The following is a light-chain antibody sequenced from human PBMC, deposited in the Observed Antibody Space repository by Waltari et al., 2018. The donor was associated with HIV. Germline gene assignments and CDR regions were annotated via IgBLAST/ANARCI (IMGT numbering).Light chain of an antibody. CDR3: QQYNKWPRT. V-gene: IGKV3-15*01. CDR2: GAS. CDR1: QHVITT. J-gene: IGKJ1*01. Sequence: EILMTQSPATLFVSPGERVTLSCRASQHVITTLAWYQQKPGQPPSLLIYGASTRATGIPARFSGGGSGTEFTLTISSLQSEDFTFYYCQQYNKWPRTFGQGTKVEVK.